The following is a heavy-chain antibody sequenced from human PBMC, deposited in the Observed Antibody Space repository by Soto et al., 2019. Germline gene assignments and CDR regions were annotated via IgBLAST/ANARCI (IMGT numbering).Heavy chain of an antibody. D-gene: IGHD3-10*01. Sequence: QVQLQESGPGLVKPSETLSLTCAVSGGSISSRNYWSWVCQPPGKGLEWIGEIYQRGNTNYNPSLNSRVTISVDKSKNECALNLSSVSATDTAVYYCATQNPGNYHFYYWGQGHLVIVSS. V-gene: IGHV4-4*02. CDR2: IYQRGNT. CDR3: ATQNPGNYHFYY. J-gene: IGHJ4*02. CDR1: GGSISSRNY.